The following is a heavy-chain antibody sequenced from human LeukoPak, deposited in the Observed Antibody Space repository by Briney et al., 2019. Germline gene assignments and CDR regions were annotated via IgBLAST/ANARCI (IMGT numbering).Heavy chain of an antibody. V-gene: IGHV3-23*01. CDR3: AKADHVATTTPDY. D-gene: IGHD5-12*01. CDR1: GFTFSSYA. CDR2: ISGSGGST. J-gene: IGHJ4*02. Sequence: GGSLRLSCAASGFTFSSYAMSWVRQAPGKGLEWVSAISGSGGSTYYADSVKGRFTISRDNSKDTLYLQMNSLRAEDTAVYYCAKADHVATTTPDYWGQGTLVTVSP.